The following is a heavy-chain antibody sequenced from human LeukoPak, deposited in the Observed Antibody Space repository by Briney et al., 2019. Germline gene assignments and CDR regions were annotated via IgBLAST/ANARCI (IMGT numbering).Heavy chain of an antibody. Sequence: ASVKVSCKASGYTFTSYGISWVRQAPGQGLVWGYNGNTNYAQRLQGRVTMTTDTSTTTAYMELRSLRSDDTAVYYCARGGYYDILTGHETVDAFDIWGQGTMVTVSP. J-gene: IGHJ3*02. D-gene: IGHD3-9*01. CDR3: ARGGYYDILTGHETVDAFDI. V-gene: IGHV1-18*01. CDR1: GYTFTSYG. CDR2: YNGNT.